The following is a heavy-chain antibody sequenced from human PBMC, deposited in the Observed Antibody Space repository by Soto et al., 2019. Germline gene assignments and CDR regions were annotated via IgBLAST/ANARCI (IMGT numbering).Heavy chain of an antibody. D-gene: IGHD2-21*01. J-gene: IGHJ4*02. V-gene: IGHV3-23*01. Sequence: LRLSCAASGFTFSSYAMSWVRQAPGKGLEWVSAISGSGGSTYYADSVKGRFTISRDNSKNTLYLQMNSLRAEDTAVYYCAKGEGGIVFSDTRASDWGQGTLVTVSS. CDR3: AKGEGGIVFSDTRASD. CDR1: GFTFSSYA. CDR2: ISGSGGST.